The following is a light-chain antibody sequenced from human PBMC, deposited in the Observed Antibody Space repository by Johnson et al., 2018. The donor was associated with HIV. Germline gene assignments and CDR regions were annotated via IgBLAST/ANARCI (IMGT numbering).Light chain of an antibody. CDR2: ENN. Sequence: QSVLTQPPSVSAAPGQKVTISCSGSSSNIGNNYVSWYQQLPGTAPKPLIYENNKRPSGIPDRFSGSKSGTSATLAITGLQTGDEADYYCGTWDSSLSAYVFGTGTKVTVL. CDR1: SSNIGNNY. V-gene: IGLV1-51*02. J-gene: IGLJ1*01. CDR3: GTWDSSLSAYV.